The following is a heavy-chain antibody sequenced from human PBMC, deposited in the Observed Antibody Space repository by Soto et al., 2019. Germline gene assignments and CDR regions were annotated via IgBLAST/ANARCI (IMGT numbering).Heavy chain of an antibody. CDR2: IIPVFGRP. D-gene: IGHD5-12*01. Sequence: FKASGGTFSSFGISWVRQAPGQGLEWMGGIIPVFGRPNYAQRFRGRLTITADESTNTCYMELIDLESEDTAVYYCAREGSGYNFWGQGTKVTVYS. V-gene: IGHV1-69*01. J-gene: IGHJ1*01. CDR3: AREGSGYNF. CDR1: GGTFSSFG.